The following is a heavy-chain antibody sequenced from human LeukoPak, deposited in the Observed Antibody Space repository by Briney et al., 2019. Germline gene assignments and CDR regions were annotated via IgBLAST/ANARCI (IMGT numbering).Heavy chain of an antibody. Sequence: SETLSLTCAVSGSSISSYYWSWIRQPAGKGLEWIGHIYTSGSTNYNPSLKSRVIMSEDTSTNQFSLKLSSVTVADTAVYYCARGVMGYCSGGSCIPRDYWGQGTLVTVSS. J-gene: IGHJ4*02. D-gene: IGHD2-15*01. CDR3: ARGVMGYCSGGSCIPRDY. V-gene: IGHV4-4*07. CDR2: IYTSGST. CDR1: GSSISSYY.